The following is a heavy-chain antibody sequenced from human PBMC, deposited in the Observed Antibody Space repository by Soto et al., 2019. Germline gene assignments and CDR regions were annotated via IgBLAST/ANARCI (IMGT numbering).Heavy chain of an antibody. CDR2: LSVYNGNT. J-gene: IGHJ4*02. CDR3: ARPSTVTTPADY. V-gene: IGHV1-18*01. CDR1: GYTFTNFG. D-gene: IGHD4-17*01. Sequence: QVQLVQSGAEVKKPGASVKVSCKASGYTFTNFGIGWVRQAPAQGPEWMGWLSVYNGNTYYAQKLQGRVTMTTDTATSTAYMELRSLRSDDTAVYYCARPSTVTTPADYWGQGTLVTVSS.